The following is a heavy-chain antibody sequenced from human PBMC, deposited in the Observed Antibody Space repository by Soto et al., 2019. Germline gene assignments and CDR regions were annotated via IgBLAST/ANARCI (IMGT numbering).Heavy chain of an antibody. Sequence: SETLSLTCTVSGGSISSSSYYWGWIRQPPGKGLEWIGSIYYSGSTYYNPSLKSRVTISVDTSKNQFSLKLSSVTAADTAVYYCASQKSDRDSSGYQLPYWGQGTLVTVSS. CDR1: GGSISSSSYY. J-gene: IGHJ4*02. CDR3: ASQKSDRDSSGYQLPY. V-gene: IGHV4-39*01. CDR2: IYYSGST. D-gene: IGHD3-22*01.